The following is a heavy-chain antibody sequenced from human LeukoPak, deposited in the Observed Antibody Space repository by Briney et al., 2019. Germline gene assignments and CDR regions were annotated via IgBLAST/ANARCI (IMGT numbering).Heavy chain of an antibody. D-gene: IGHD5-18*01. V-gene: IGHV1-18*01. CDR1: GYTFTTYG. CDR2: ISTYNGDT. CDR3: ARRGCVDTPMPNWDCWY. J-gene: IGHJ4*02. Sequence: ASVKVSCKASGYTFTTYGISWVRQAPGQGLEWMGWISTYNGDTNYAQKLQGRVTLTTDTSTSTVYMELTSLRSDDTAVYYCARRGCVDTPMPNWDCWYWGQGTLVTVSS.